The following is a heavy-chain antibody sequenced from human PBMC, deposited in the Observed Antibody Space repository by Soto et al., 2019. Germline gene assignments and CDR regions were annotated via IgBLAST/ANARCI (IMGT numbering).Heavy chain of an antibody. D-gene: IGHD2-2*01. Sequence: QVQLQQWGAGLLKPSETLSLTCAVYGGSFSSYYWSWIRQPPGKGLEWIGQSNHYGSTDYSPSLKRRVTIAVDPAKNHFSLRLSSVTAADTAMYYCATHCSSTSCYYTFDPWGQGTLVTVSS. J-gene: IGHJ5*02. V-gene: IGHV4-34*01. CDR1: GGSFSSYY. CDR2: SNHYGST. CDR3: ATHCSSTSCYYTFDP.